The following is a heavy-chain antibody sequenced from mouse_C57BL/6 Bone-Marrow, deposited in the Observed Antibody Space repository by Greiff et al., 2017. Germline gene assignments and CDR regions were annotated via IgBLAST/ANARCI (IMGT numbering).Heavy chain of an antibody. CDR2: IDPSDSYT. Sequence: QVQLQQPGAELVKPGASVKLSCKASGYTFTSYWMQWVKQRPGQGLEWIGEIDPSDSYTNYNQKFKGKATLTVDTSSSTAYMQLRSLTSEDSAVYYCARHSYSIYAMDYWGQGTSVTVSS. CDR1: GYTFTSYW. J-gene: IGHJ4*01. V-gene: IGHV1-50*01. D-gene: IGHD2-10*01. CDR3: ARHSYSIYAMDY.